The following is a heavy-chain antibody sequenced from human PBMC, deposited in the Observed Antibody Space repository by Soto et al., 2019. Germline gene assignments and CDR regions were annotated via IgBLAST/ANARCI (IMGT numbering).Heavy chain of an antibody. CDR1: GYTFTGYY. D-gene: IGHD2-8*01. CDR2: INPNSGGT. Sequence: ASVNVSCKASGYTFTGYYMHWVRQAPGQGLEWMGWINPNSGGTNYAQKFQGWVTMTRDTSISTAYMELSRLRSDDTAVYYCARGGGGVLMVYANPAINGMDVWGQGTTVTVSS. CDR3: ARGGGGVLMVYANPAINGMDV. J-gene: IGHJ6*02. V-gene: IGHV1-2*04.